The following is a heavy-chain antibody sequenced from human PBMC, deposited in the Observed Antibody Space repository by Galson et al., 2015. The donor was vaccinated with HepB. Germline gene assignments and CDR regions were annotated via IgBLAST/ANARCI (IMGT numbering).Heavy chain of an antibody. CDR2: IYPGDSDT. CDR3: ARGSDSPTIFGVVIINGWDV. Sequence: QSGAEVKKPGESLKISCKGSGYSFTSYWIGWVRQMPGKGLEWMGIIYPGDSDTRYSPSFQGQVTISADKSISTAYLQWSSLKASDTAMYYCARGSDSPTIFGVVIINGWDVWGKGTTVTVSS. V-gene: IGHV5-51*01. J-gene: IGHJ6*04. CDR1: GYSFTSYW. D-gene: IGHD3-3*01.